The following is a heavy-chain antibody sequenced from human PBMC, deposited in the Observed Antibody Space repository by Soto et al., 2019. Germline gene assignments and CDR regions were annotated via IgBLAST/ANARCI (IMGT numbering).Heavy chain of an antibody. CDR2: INHSGST. J-gene: IGHJ6*03. CDR3: ARGDIVVVTAASYYYYYMDV. D-gene: IGHD2-2*01. Sequence: QVQLQQWGAGLLKPSETLSLTCAVYGGSFSGYYWSWIRQAPGKGLEWIGEINHSGSTNYNPSLKSRVNVSVDTSKNQFSLKLTSVTAADTAVYYCARGDIVVVTAASYYYYYMDVWGRGTTVTVSS. CDR1: GGSFSGYY. V-gene: IGHV4-34*01.